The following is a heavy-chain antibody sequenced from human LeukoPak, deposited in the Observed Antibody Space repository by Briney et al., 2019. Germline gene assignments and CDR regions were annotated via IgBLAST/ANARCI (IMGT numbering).Heavy chain of an antibody. CDR1: GFTFSSYA. V-gene: IGHV3-30-3*01. J-gene: IGHJ4*02. Sequence: GRSLRLSCAASGFTFSSYAMHWVRQAPGKGLEWVAVISYDGSNKYYADSVKGRFTISRDNSKNTLYLQMNSLRAEDTAVYYCAREGPQGYYFDYWGQGTLVTVSS. CDR3: AREGPQGYYFDY. CDR2: ISYDGSNK.